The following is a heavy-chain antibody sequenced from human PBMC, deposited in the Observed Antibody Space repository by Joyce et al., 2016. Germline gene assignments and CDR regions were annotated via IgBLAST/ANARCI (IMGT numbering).Heavy chain of an antibody. D-gene: IGHD3-10*01. CDR1: GFTFSSHY. Sequence: EVQLVESGGGLVQPGGSLRLSCAASGFTFSSHYMHWVRQAPGKGLVWVSHLISDGSVTTYADSVKGRFTISRDNAKNTLYLEMTSLKTDDTAVYYCARAPSGLPRKRVHSWYFDLWGRGTLVTVSS. V-gene: IGHV3-74*03. CDR2: LISDGSVT. J-gene: IGHJ2*01. CDR3: ARAPSGLPRKRVHSWYFDL.